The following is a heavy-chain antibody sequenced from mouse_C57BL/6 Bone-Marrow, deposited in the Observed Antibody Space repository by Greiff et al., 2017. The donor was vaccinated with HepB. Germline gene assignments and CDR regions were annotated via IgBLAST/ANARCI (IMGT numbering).Heavy chain of an antibody. D-gene: IGHD2-4*01. J-gene: IGHJ4*01. CDR1: GYTFTSYW. CDR2: IHPSDSNT. Sequence: QVQLQQPGAELVKPGASVKVSCKASGYTFTSYWMHWVKQRPGQGLEWIGRIHPSDSNTNYNQKFKGKATSTVDKSSSTAYMQLSSLTSEDSAVYYCAIEPDYDGAMDYWGQGTSVTVSS. V-gene: IGHV1-74*01. CDR3: AIEPDYDGAMDY.